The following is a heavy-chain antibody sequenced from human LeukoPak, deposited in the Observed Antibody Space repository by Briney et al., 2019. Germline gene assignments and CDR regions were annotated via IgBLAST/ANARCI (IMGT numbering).Heavy chain of an antibody. J-gene: IGHJ4*02. CDR1: GGSISSSNYY. CDR2: IYYSGTT. Sequence: PSETLSLTCTVSGGSISSSNYYWGWVRQPPGKGLEYIGSIYYSGTTYYNPSLKSRVTISIDTSKNQFSLKLSSVTAADTAVYYCARGRGGYVHPDLDYWGQGTLVTVSS. V-gene: IGHV4-39*07. CDR3: ARGRGGYVHPDLDY. D-gene: IGHD5-12*01.